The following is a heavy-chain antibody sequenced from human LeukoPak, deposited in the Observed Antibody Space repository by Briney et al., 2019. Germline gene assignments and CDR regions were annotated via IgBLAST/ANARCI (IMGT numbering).Heavy chain of an antibody. V-gene: IGHV4-4*07. D-gene: IGHD6-13*01. CDR2: IYTSGTI. CDR3: ARGYFSSWYCNWFDP. CDR1: GGSISSYY. Sequence: SETLSLTCTVSGGSISSYYWSWIRQPAGTALEWIGRIYTSGTITYNPSLKSRVTMSVDTSKNQFSLNLSSVTAADTAVYYCARGYFSSWYCNWFDPWGQGTLVAVSS. J-gene: IGHJ5*02.